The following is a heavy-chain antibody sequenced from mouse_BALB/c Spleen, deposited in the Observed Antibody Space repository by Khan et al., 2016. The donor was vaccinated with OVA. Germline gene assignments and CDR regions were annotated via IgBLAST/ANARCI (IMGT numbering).Heavy chain of an antibody. CDR1: GYTFTSYW. J-gene: IGHJ4*01. Sequence: VQLQQPGAELVKPGASVKLSCKASGYTFTSYWMHWVKQRPGQGLEWIGEINPSNGRTNYNEKFKSKATLTVDKSSSTAYMQLSSLTSEDSAVYYCARFPYYRYDEGYYGMDYWGQGTSVTVSS. CDR3: ARFPYYRYDEGYYGMDY. V-gene: IGHV1S81*02. D-gene: IGHD2-14*01. CDR2: INPSNGRT.